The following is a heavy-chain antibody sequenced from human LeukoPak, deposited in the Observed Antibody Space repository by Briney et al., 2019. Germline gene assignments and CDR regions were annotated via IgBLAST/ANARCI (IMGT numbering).Heavy chain of an antibody. CDR3: AKQKDRYCSSTSCSFDY. CDR2: IRYDGSNK. D-gene: IGHD2-2*01. J-gene: IGHJ4*02. Sequence: GGSLRLSCGASGFTFSSHDMSWVRQAPGKGLEWVAFIRYDGSNKYYADSVKGRFTISRDNSKNTLYLQMNSLRAEDTAVYYCAKQKDRYCSSTSCSFDYWGQGTLVTVSS. V-gene: IGHV3-30*02. CDR1: GFTFSSHD.